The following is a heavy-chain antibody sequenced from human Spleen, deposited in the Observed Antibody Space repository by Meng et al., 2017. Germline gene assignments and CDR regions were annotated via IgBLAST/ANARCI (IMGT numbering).Heavy chain of an antibody. Sequence: ASVKVSCKASGYTFPDYWLHWVRRAPGQGLEWMGRINPKSGDTHYAQKFQGRVTMTEDTSTDTAYMELSSLRSEDTAVYYCATDSRRYGSRFDPWGQGTLVTVSS. D-gene: IGHD1-1*01. V-gene: IGHV1-2*06. CDR2: INPKSGDT. CDR3: ATDSRRYGSRFDP. J-gene: IGHJ5*02. CDR1: GYTFPDYW.